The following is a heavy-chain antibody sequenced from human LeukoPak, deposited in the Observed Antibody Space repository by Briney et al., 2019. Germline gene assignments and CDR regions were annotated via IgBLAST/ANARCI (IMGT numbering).Heavy chain of an antibody. D-gene: IGHD3-22*01. CDR2: FYYTGST. CDR3: ARVLPNYYDSSGYYYISYYFDY. Sequence: SETLSLTCTVSSGSISSYYWSWIRQPPGKGLEWIGVFYYTGSTNYNPSLKSRVTISVDTSKNQFSLKLSSVTAADTAVYYCARVLPNYYDSSGYYYISYYFDYWGQGTLVTVSS. CDR1: SGSISSYY. J-gene: IGHJ4*02. V-gene: IGHV4-59*01.